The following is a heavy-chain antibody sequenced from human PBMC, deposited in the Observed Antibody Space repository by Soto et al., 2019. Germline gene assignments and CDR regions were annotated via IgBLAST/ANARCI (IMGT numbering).Heavy chain of an antibody. CDR3: ARGSGCTGGSCYDWFDP. V-gene: IGHV4-34*01. CDR1: GGSFSGYY. D-gene: IGHD2-15*01. CDR2: INHSGST. Sequence: PSETLSLTCAVYGGSFSGYYWSWIRQPPGKGLEWIGEINHSGSTNYNPSLKSRVTISVDKSKNQFSLKLSSVTAADTAVYHCARGSGCTGGSCYDWFDPWGQGTLVTV. J-gene: IGHJ5*02.